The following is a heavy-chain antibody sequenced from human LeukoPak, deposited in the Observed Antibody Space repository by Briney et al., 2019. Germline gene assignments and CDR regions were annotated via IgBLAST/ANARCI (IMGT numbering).Heavy chain of an antibody. Sequence: SETLSLTCAVYGGSFSGYYWSWIRQPPGKGLEWIGEINHSGSTNYNPSLKSRVTISVDTSKNQFSLKLSSVTAADTAVYYCARQFYAAIVLFWFDPWGLGTLVTVSS. CDR1: GGSFSGYY. CDR2: INHSGST. J-gene: IGHJ5*02. D-gene: IGHD5-18*01. CDR3: ARQFYAAIVLFWFDP. V-gene: IGHV4-34*01.